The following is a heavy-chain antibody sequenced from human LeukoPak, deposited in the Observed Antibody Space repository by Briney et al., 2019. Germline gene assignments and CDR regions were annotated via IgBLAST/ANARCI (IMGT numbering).Heavy chain of an antibody. CDR1: GGSISSSSYY. Sequence: KPSETLSLTCTVSGGSISSSSYYWGWIRQPPGNGLEWIGTIYYSGHTSYNPSLKSRVTISVDTSKNQFSLKLSSVTAADTAVYYCARNFSSGWFDYWGQGTLVTVSS. J-gene: IGHJ4*02. CDR3: ARNFSSGWFDY. V-gene: IGHV4-39*07. CDR2: IYYSGHT. D-gene: IGHD6-19*01.